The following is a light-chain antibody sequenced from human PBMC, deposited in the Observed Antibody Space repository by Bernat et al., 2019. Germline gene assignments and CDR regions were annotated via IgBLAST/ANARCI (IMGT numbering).Light chain of an antibody. V-gene: IGLV1-47*02. CDR2: SNN. CDR1: SSNIGSNY. CDR3: AAWDDSLSGPV. Sequence: QSVLTQPPSASGTPGQRVTISCSGSSSNIGSNYVYWYQQLPGTAPKLLIYSNNQQPSGVPDRFSGSKSGTSASLAISGLRSEGEADYYCAAWDDSLSGPVFGGGTKLTGL. J-gene: IGLJ3*02.